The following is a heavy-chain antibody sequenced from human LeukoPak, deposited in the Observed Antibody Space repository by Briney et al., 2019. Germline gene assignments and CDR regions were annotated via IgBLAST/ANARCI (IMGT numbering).Heavy chain of an antibody. CDR1: GFTFSNYW. Sequence: PGGSLRLSCTASGFTFSNYWMHWVRQAPGKGLEWVSHIIQDSRATFYADSVKGRFTISRDNAKDTLYLQMNSLRAEDTAVYYCATDDYRGLGYWGQGTLVTVSS. J-gene: IGHJ4*02. V-gene: IGHV3-74*01. CDR3: ATDDYRGLGY. D-gene: IGHD4-11*01. CDR2: IIQDSRAT.